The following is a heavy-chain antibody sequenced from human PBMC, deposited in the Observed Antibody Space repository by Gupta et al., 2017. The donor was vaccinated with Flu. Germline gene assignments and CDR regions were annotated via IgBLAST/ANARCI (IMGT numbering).Heavy chain of an antibody. Sequence: EVQLLQSGAEAEKPWESLKTSCKGAGYSFTSDWIGWVRQMPGKGLEWMGVINPADSDTRYSPSFRGQVTISVDKSISTAYLQWSTLRAPDTAMYYGARWNAVNNNWIDPWGQGSLVTVSS. D-gene: IGHD4-4*01. J-gene: IGHJ5*02. V-gene: IGHV5-51*03. CDR3: ARWNAVNNNWIDP. CDR2: INPADSDT. CDR1: GYSFTSDW.